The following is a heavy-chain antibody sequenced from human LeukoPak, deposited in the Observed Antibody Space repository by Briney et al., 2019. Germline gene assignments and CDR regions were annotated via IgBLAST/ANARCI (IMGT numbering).Heavy chain of an antibody. CDR2: ISAYNRNP. CDR3: ARDQIVVVPAALDY. D-gene: IGHD2-2*01. Sequence: ASVKVSCKASGYTFTSYGISWVRQAPGQGREWMGWISAYNRNPNSAQTLHVRVTMTTDTSTSTAYMELRSLRSDDTAVYYCARDQIVVVPAALDYWGQGTLVTVSS. V-gene: IGHV1-18*01. CDR1: GYTFTSYG. J-gene: IGHJ4*02.